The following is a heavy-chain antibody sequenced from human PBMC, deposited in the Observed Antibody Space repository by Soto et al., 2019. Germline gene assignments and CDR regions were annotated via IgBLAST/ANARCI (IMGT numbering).Heavy chain of an antibody. D-gene: IGHD1-26*01. V-gene: IGHV3-49*04. CDR1: GFPFDDFA. CDR3: VREDGKVGTNSAFDY. Sequence: PGGSLRLSCTGSGFPFDDFAINWVRQAPGKGLEWVGLIRNQSYQETTEYAAAVKGRFTISRDNAKNSLYLQMDRLRAEDTALYYCVREDGKVGTNSAFDYWGLGALVTVSS. CDR2: IRNQSYQETT. J-gene: IGHJ4*02.